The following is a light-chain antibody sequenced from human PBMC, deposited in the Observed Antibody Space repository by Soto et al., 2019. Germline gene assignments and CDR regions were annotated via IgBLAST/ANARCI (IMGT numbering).Light chain of an antibody. CDR2: GNN. V-gene: IGLV1-40*01. CDR1: SSNFGAGND. J-gene: IGLJ1*01. Sequence: QSVLTQPPSVSGAPGQRVTISCTGSSSNFGAGNDVQWYQQLPGTAPKLLIFGNNNRPSGVPDRFSGSKSGTSASLAISGLQADDEADYYCQSYDSSLRGYVFGTGTKLTVL. CDR3: QSYDSSLRGYV.